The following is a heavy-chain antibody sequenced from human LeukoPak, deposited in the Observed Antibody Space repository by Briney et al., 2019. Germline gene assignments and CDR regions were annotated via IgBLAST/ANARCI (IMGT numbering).Heavy chain of an antibody. CDR2: IYHSGST. D-gene: IGHD2-15*01. J-gene: IGHJ5*02. CDR3: ARGVVVVVAATLHWFDP. Sequence: SETLSLTCTVSGGSISSYYWSWIRQPPGKGLEWIGYIYHSGSTYYNPSLKSRVTISVDRSKNQFSLKLSSVTAADTAVYYCARGVVVVVAATLHWFDPWGQGTLVTVSS. V-gene: IGHV4-59*12. CDR1: GGSISSYY.